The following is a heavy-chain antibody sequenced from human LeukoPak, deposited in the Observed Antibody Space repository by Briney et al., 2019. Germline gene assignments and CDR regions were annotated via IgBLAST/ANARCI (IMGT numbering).Heavy chain of an antibody. V-gene: IGHV3-23*01. CDR1: GFTFSVSA. D-gene: IGHD1-26*01. J-gene: IGHJ4*02. Sequence: GGYLRLSCAASGFTFSVSAMYWIRQAPGKGLEWVSVINERGDWTNHADSVKGRFTIFRDNSKNTLYLQMNSLRVEDTALYYCAKDWHLGGWGQGTLVTVSS. CDR2: INERGDWT. CDR3: AKDWHLGG.